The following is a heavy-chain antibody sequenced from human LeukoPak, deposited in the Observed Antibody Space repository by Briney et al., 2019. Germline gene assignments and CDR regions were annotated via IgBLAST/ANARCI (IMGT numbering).Heavy chain of an antibody. Sequence: GGSLRLSCTASGFTFGDYAMSWFRQAPGKGLEWVGFIRSKAYGGTTEYAASVKGRFTIARDDSKSIAYLQMNSLKTEDTAVYYCTRGYYDILTGYYYFDYWGQGTLVTVSS. CDR1: GFTFGDYA. J-gene: IGHJ4*02. D-gene: IGHD3-9*01. CDR3: TRGYYDILTGYYYFDY. V-gene: IGHV3-49*03. CDR2: IRSKAYGGTT.